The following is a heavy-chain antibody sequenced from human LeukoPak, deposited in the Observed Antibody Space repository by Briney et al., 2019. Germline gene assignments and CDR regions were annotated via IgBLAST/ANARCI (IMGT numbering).Heavy chain of an antibody. Sequence: SETLSLTCTVSGGSISSSSYYWGWIRQPPGKDLEWIGSIYFSGSTYYNPSLKSRVTISVDTSKNQFSLKLSSVTAADTAVYYCAKNQHFYDSGVYYWGQGTLVTVSS. V-gene: IGHV4-39*01. CDR3: AKNQHFYDSGVYY. J-gene: IGHJ4*02. D-gene: IGHD3-22*01. CDR1: GGSISSSSYY. CDR2: IYFSGST.